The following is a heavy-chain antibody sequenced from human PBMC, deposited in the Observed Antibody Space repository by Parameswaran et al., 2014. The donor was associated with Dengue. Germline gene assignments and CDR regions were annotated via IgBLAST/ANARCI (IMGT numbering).Heavy chain of an antibody. D-gene: IGHD6-6*01. J-gene: IGHJ4*02. CDR3: ARSYSSSASAFEY. V-gene: IGHV3-66*01. CDR2: IYGADST. Sequence: WIRQPPGKGLEWVSVIYGADSTSYADSVRGRFTISRDISKNTLYLQMNSLRVEDTAVYYCARSYSSSASAFEYWGQGSLVTVSS.